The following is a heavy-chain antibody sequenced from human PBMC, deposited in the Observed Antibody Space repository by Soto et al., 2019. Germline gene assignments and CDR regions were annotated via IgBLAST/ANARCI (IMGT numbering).Heavy chain of an antibody. J-gene: IGHJ4*02. CDR2: IYYSGST. V-gene: IGHV4-31*03. CDR1: GGSISSGGYY. CDR3: ARGGSMQHVWGSYRNLPTPFDY. Sequence: QVQLQESGPGLVKPSQTLSLTCTVSGGSISSGGYYWSWIRQHPGKGLEWIGYIYYSGSTYYNPSLKSRVTISVDTSKNQCSLKLRSVTAADTAVYYCARGGSMQHVWGSYRNLPTPFDYWGQGTLVTVSS. D-gene: IGHD3-16*02.